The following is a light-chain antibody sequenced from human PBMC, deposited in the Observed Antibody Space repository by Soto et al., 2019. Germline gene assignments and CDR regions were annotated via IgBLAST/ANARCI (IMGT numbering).Light chain of an antibody. CDR3: QEYGSSPT. Sequence: EIVLTQSPGTLSLSPGERATLSCRASQSINSSYLAWYQQKPGQAPRRLIYGASSRATGIPDRFSCCGSGSDFTLTSSRLEPEDFAVYSCQEYGSSPTFGQGTKLEIK. CDR2: GAS. V-gene: IGKV3-20*01. J-gene: IGKJ2*01. CDR1: QSINSSY.